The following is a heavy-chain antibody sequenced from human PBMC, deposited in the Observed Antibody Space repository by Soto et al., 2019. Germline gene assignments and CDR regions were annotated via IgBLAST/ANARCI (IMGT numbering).Heavy chain of an antibody. CDR2: ISAYSGNT. D-gene: IGHD5-12*01. CDR1: GYTFSSYG. V-gene: IGHV1-18*01. Sequence: QVQLVQSGADVKKPGASVKVSCKASGYTFSSYGINWVRQAPGQGLEWMGWISAYSGNTNYEQKLQGRVTMTTDTSTTTAYMELRGLTYDDTAVYYCARGHSAYDSGTPEYWGQGTLVTVSS. CDR3: ARGHSAYDSGTPEY. J-gene: IGHJ4*02.